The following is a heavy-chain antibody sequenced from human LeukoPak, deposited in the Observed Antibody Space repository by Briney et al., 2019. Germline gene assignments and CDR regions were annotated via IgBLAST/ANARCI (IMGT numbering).Heavy chain of an antibody. CDR2: IYSSGTT. CDR3: ARDANARAWDY. V-gene: IGHV4-4*07. Sequence: PSETLSLTCTVSGDSINNYFWTWIRQPAGKGLEWIGRIYSSGTTNYNPSLKSRLIMSVDTSKNQFSQNLSSVTAADTAVYYCARDANARAWDYWGQGILVTVSS. D-gene: IGHD1-1*01. CDR1: GDSINNYF. J-gene: IGHJ4*02.